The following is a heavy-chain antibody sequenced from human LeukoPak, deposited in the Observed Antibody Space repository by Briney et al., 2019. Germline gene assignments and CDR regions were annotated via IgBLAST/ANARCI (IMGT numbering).Heavy chain of an antibody. CDR1: GGSISSGGYS. D-gene: IGHD3-10*01. V-gene: IGHV4-30-4*07. CDR2: IYYSGST. J-gene: IGHJ5*02. CDR3: ARDGLLWFGELSPYNWFDP. Sequence: SETLSLTCAVSGGSISSGGYSWSWIRQPPGKGLEWIGYIYYSGSTYYNPSLKSRVTISVDTSKNQFSLKLSSVTAADTAVYYCARDGLLWFGELSPYNWFDPWGQGTLVTVSS.